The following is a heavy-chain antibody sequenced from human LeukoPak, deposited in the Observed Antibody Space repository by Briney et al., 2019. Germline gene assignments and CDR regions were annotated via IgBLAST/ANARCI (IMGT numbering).Heavy chain of an antibody. CDR3: ATEAPGSYYFDY. J-gene: IGHJ4*02. Sequence: GASVKVSCQASGDTFTYYHIHWVRQAPGQGVAWMGAVYVTGETTRNTQNFQGRVTMTRDTSTGTVYMELASLRSEDTAVYYCATEAPGSYYFDYWGQEVLVTVSS. CDR2: VYVTGETT. V-gene: IGHV1-46*01. CDR1: GDTFTYYH.